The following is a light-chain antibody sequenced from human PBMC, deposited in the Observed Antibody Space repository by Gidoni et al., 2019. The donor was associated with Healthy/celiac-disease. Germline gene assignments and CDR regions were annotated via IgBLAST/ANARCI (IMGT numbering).Light chain of an antibody. Sequence: DIQMTQSPSSLSASVGDRVTITCRASQSISSYLNWYQQKPGKAPKLLIYAASSLQSGVPSRFSGSGSGTDSTLTISRLPPEDFATYYCQHSYSTPVTFGQGTKVEIK. V-gene: IGKV1-39*01. J-gene: IGKJ1*01. CDR1: QSISSY. CDR3: QHSYSTPVT. CDR2: AAS.